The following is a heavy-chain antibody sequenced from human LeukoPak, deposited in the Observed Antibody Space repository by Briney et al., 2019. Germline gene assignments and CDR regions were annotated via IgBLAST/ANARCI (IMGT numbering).Heavy chain of an antibody. CDR3: ARGFDAHNAFDI. D-gene: IGHD3-9*01. J-gene: IGHJ3*02. CDR2: IYYSGST. Sequence: SETLSLTCTVSGGSISSSDYYWSWIRQPPGKGLGWIGYIYYSGSTSYNPSLKSRITISVDTSKNQFSLKLTSVPAADTAVYYCARGFDAHNAFDIWGQGTMVTVSS. CDR1: GGSISSSDYY. V-gene: IGHV4-30-4*01.